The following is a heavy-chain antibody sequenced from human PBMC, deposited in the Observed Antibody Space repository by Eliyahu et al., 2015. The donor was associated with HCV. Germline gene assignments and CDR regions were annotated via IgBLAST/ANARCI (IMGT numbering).Heavy chain of an antibody. J-gene: IGHJ6*02. Sequence: EVQLVESGGGLIQPGESLRLSCAASGFTVSSNYMSWVRQAPGKGLEWVSVINSGGSTFYADSVKGRFTISRDSSKNTVYLQMNSLRAEDTAVYYCARDDWSAGMDVWGQGTTVSVSS. CDR1: GFTVSSNY. CDR3: ARDDWSAGMDV. D-gene: IGHD3-9*01. CDR2: INSGGST. V-gene: IGHV3-53*01.